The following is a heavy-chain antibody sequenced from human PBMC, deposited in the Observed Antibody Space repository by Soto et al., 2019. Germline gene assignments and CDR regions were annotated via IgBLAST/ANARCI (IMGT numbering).Heavy chain of an antibody. Sequence: PGGSLRLSCAASGFTFTRFSMNWVRQAPGKGLEWVALISYEGSNTYYADSVRGRFTISRDNSENTLYLQINALRPEDTGVYYCARVTPGNNLYYFSGLDVWGQGTSVTVSS. J-gene: IGHJ6*02. V-gene: IGHV3-30*03. CDR2: ISYEGSNT. D-gene: IGHD1-1*01. CDR3: ARVTPGNNLYYFSGLDV. CDR1: GFTFTRFS.